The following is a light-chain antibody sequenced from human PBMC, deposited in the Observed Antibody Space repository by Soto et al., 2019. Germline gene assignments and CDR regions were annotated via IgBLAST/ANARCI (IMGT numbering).Light chain of an antibody. J-gene: IGLJ1*01. CDR3: AAWDASRNGHV. CDR2: TTN. V-gene: IGLV1-44*01. CDR1: SSNIGTSS. Sequence: QSVLTQPHSASGTPGQRVTISCSGSSSNIGTSSVHWFQQLPGTAPKLLISTTNQRPSGVPERFSGSKSGTSASLAISGLQSEDEADYYCAAWDASRNGHVFGTGTKVTVL.